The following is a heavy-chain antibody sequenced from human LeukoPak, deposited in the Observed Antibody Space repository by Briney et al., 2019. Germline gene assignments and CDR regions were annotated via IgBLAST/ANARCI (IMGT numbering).Heavy chain of an antibody. CDR2: LSGSGGST. CDR1: GFTFSSYA. Sequence: GGSLRLSCAASGFTFSSYAMSWVRQAPGKGLEWVSALSGSGGSTYYADSLKGRFTISRDNSKNTLYLQMNSLRAEDTAVYYCAKANLIVVVPASLMDVWGKGTTVTVSS. CDR3: AKANLIVVVPASLMDV. V-gene: IGHV3-23*01. J-gene: IGHJ6*04. D-gene: IGHD2-2*01.